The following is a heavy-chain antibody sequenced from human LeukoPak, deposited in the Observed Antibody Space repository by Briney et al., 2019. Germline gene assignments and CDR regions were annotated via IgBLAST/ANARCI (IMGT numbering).Heavy chain of an antibody. J-gene: IGHJ6*03. CDR1: GFTFSSYS. D-gene: IGHD3-22*01. CDR2: ISSSSSTI. V-gene: IGHV3-48*01. CDR3: ARAIVVVMVGRYYYMDV. Sequence: GGSLRLSCAASGFTFSSYSMNWVRQAPGKGLEWVSYISSSSSTIYYADSVKGRFTISRDNAKNSLYLQINSLRAEDTAVYYCARAIVVVMVGRYYYMDVWGKGTTVTVSS.